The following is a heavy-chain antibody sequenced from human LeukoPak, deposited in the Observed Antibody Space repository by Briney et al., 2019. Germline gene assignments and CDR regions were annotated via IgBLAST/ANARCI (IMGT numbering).Heavy chain of an antibody. V-gene: IGHV3-30*03. Sequence: GGSLRLSCAASGFTFSSYGMHWVRQAPGKGLEWVAVISYDGSNKYYADSVKGRFTISRDNAKNTLYLQMNSLRAEDTAVYYCARGGVYTTTAFDYWGQVTLVTASS. CDR1: GFTFSSYG. CDR2: ISYDGSNK. CDR3: ARGGVYTTTAFDY. D-gene: IGHD5/OR15-5a*01. J-gene: IGHJ4*02.